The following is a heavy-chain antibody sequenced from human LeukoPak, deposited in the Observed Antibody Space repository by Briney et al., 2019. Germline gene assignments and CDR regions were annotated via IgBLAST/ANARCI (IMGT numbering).Heavy chain of an antibody. Sequence: GGSLRLSCAASGFFFNTNAMSWVRQAPGMGLEWVAAIGNSDETYYADAVKGRFTISRDNSKNTLYLQMNSLRAEDTAVYYCAKLGVTTPVDYWGQGTLVTVSS. D-gene: IGHD4-17*01. J-gene: IGHJ4*02. CDR3: AKLGVTTPVDY. CDR2: IGNSDET. V-gene: IGHV3-23*01. CDR1: GFFFNTNA.